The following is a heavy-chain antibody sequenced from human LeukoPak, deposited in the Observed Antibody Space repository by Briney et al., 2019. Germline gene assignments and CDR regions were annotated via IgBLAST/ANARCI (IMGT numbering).Heavy chain of an antibody. CDR3: ARVVYQLLFFDY. Sequence: PSETLSLTCTVSGGSISSSSYYWGWIRQPPGKGLEWIGSIYYGGSTYYNPSLKSRVTISVDTSKNQFSLKLSSVTAADTAVYYCARVVYQLLFFDYWGQGTLVTVSS. CDR1: GGSISSSSYY. CDR2: IYYGGST. D-gene: IGHD2-2*01. J-gene: IGHJ4*02. V-gene: IGHV4-39*07.